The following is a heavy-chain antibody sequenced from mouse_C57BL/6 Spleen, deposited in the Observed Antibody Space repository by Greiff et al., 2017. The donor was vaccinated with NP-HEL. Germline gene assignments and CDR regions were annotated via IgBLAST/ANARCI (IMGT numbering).Heavy chain of an antibody. V-gene: IGHV1-80*01. Sequence: VQLQQSGAELVKPGASVKISCKASGYAFSSYWMNWVKQRPGKGLEWIGQIYPGDGDTNYNGKFKGKATLTADKSSSTAYMQLSSLTSEDSAVYLCARRGYYGSPDYWGQGTTLTVSS. D-gene: IGHD1-1*01. CDR3: ARRGYYGSPDY. CDR1: GYAFSSYW. CDR2: IYPGDGDT. J-gene: IGHJ2*01.